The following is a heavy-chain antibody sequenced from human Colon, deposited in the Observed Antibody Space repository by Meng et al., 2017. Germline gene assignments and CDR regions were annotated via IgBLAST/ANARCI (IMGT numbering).Heavy chain of an antibody. Sequence: GGSLRLSCVASGFTVSSNYMSWVRQAPAKGLEWVSLIYSGGSTYYTDSVKGRFTISRDNSKNTLYLQMNRLRAEDTAVYYCARHGYTSGWYRGWGQGTLVTVSS. CDR3: ARHGYTSGWYRG. J-gene: IGHJ4*02. CDR1: GFTVSSNY. V-gene: IGHV3-66*02. CDR2: IYSGGST. D-gene: IGHD6-19*01.